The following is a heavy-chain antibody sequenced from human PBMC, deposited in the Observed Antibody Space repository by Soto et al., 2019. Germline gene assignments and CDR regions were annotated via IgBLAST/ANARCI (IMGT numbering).Heavy chain of an antibody. J-gene: IGHJ4*02. D-gene: IGHD1-26*01. CDR2: IIPIFGTA. Sequence: QVQLVQSGAEVKKPGSSVKVSCKASGGTFSSYSINWVRQAPGQGLEWMGEIIPIFGTANYAQKFQGRVMITADESTTSAYMGLSSLRSEDTAVYYCARDGGMHSGGIDYWGQGTLVTVSS. CDR1: GGTFSSYS. CDR3: ARDGGMHSGGIDY. V-gene: IGHV1-69*01.